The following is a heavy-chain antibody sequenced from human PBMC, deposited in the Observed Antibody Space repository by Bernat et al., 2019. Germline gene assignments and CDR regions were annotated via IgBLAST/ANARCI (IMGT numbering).Heavy chain of an antibody. D-gene: IGHD2-2*01. CDR2: IYYSGST. CDR1: GGSISSSSYY. CDR3: ARLNCSSTSCYSVRDYWYFDL. V-gene: IGHV4-39*01. Sequence: LHLQESGPGLVKPSETLSLTCTVSGGSISSSSYYWGWIRQPPGKGLELIGSIYYSGSTYYNPSLKSRVTISVDTSKNQFSLKLSSVTDADTAVYYCARLNCSSTSCYSVRDYWYFDLWGRGTLVTVPS. J-gene: IGHJ2*01.